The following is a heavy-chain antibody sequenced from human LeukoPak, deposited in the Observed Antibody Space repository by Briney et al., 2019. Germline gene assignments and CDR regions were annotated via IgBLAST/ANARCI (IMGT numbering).Heavy chain of an antibody. CDR2: ISPSGGST. CDR1: VSPFTPSS. J-gene: IGHJ4*02. V-gene: IGHV1-46*01. CDR3: AGGGAHSRAQWKRFYVDF. Sequence: ASVKVSCQNSVSPFTPSSIHWVRVAPGQGHEWMGIISPSGGSTGYAQNFQGRVTMTRDKSTSTVYMELSSLISVNTSVAFGAGGGAHSRAQWKRFYVDFLGQGTLVTVSS. D-gene: IGHD1-26*01.